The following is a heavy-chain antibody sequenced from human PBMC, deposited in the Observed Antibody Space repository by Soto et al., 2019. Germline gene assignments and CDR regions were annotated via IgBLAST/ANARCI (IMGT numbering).Heavy chain of an antibody. Sequence: GGSLRLSCAASGFTFSSYAMHWVRQAPGKGLEWVAVISYDGSNKYYADSVKGRFTISRDNSKNTLNLQMNSLRAEDTAVYYCARAPRTYSNYLDYYYYYGMDVWGQGTTVTVSS. CDR1: GFTFSSYA. CDR3: ARAPRTYSNYLDYYYYYGMDV. CDR2: ISYDGSNK. V-gene: IGHV3-30-3*01. D-gene: IGHD4-4*01. J-gene: IGHJ6*02.